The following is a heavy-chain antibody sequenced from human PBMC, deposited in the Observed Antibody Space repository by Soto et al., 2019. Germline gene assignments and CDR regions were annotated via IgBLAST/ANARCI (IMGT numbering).Heavy chain of an antibody. J-gene: IGHJ4*02. Sequence: EVQLVESGGGLVQPGGSLRLSCAASGFTFSSYSMNWVRQAPGKGLEWVLDISSSGSTIYYAGSVKGRFTISRDNAKNTMYLQLNRLRDEDTAVYYYARDQYTSSWYPRVFDYWGQGTLVTVSS. V-gene: IGHV3-48*02. D-gene: IGHD6-13*01. CDR1: GFTFSSYS. CDR3: ARDQYTSSWYPRVFDY. CDR2: ISSSGSTI.